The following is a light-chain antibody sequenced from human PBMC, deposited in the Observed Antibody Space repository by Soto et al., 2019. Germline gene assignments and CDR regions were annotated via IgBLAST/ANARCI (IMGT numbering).Light chain of an antibody. V-gene: IGKV3-11*01. CDR3: QQRSNWPAFT. CDR2: DTF. J-gene: IGKJ2*01. CDR1: QSVSSY. Sequence: EIVLTQSPSTLSLSPGERATLSCRASQSVSSYLAWYQQKPGQAPRLLIYDTFNRATGIPSRFSGSGSGTAFTLTIISLVQQDYSFSYCQQRSNWPAFTFGQGTKLEIK.